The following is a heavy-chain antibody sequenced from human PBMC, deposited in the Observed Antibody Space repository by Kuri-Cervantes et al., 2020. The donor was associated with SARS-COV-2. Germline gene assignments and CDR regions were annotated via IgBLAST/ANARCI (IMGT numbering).Heavy chain of an antibody. Sequence: GESLKISCAASGFTFSSYWMSWVHQAPGKGLEWVSVIYSGGSTYYADSVKGRFTISRDNSKNTLYLQMNSLRAEDTAVYYCARVVGIRGYFDYWGQGTLVTVSS. V-gene: IGHV3-53*01. CDR2: IYSGGST. CDR3: ARVVGIRGYFDY. CDR1: GFTFSSYW. J-gene: IGHJ4*02. D-gene: IGHD3-10*01.